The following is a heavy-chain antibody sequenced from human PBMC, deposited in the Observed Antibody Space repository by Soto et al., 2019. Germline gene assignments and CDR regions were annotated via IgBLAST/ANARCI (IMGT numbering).Heavy chain of an antibody. D-gene: IGHD5-12*01. J-gene: IGHJ4*02. V-gene: IGHV1-69*13. CDR1: GGTFSSYA. Sequence: SVKVSCKASGGTFSSYAISWVRQAPGQGLEWMGGIIPIFGTANYAQKFQGRVTITADESTSTAYMELSSLRSEDTAVYYCASPKPQRWLQTFDYWGQGTLVTVSS. CDR3: ASPKPQRWLQTFDY. CDR2: IIPIFGTA.